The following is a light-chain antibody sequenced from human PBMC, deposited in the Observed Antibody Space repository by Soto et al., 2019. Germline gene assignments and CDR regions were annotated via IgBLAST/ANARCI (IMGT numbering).Light chain of an antibody. Sequence: QSALTQPPSASGSPGQSVTISCTGTSSDVGGYNYVSLYQQYPGKAPKLMIYEVSKRPSGVPDRFSGPKSGNTASLTVSGLQAEDEADYYCSSYAGSNEGVFGTGTKVTV. CDR1: SSDVGGYNY. J-gene: IGLJ1*01. V-gene: IGLV2-8*01. CDR2: EVS. CDR3: SSYAGSNEGV.